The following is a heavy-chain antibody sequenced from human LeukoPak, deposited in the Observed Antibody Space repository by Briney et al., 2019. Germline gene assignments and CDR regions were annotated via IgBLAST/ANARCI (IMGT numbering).Heavy chain of an antibody. J-gene: IGHJ3*02. CDR1: GFTFSDYY. Sequence: GGSLRLSCAASGFTFSDYYMSWIRQAPGKGLDWVSYISSSGSTIYYADSVKGRFTISRDNAKNSLYLQMNSLRAEDTAVYYCARAGRIAAARGAFDIWGQGTMVTVSS. V-gene: IGHV3-11*01. D-gene: IGHD6-13*01. CDR3: ARAGRIAAARGAFDI. CDR2: ISSSGSTI.